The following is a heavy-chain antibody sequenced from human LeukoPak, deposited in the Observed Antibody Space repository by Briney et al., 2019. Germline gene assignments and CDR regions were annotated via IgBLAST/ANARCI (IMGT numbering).Heavy chain of an antibody. V-gene: IGHV1-2*06. CDR1: GYTFTGYY. Sequence: ASVKVSCKASGYTFTGYYMHWVRQAPGQGLEWMGRINPNSGGTNYAQKFQGRVTMTRDTSISTAYMELSRLRSDDTAVYYRARVYYYGSGSSRGGFGYWGQGTLVTVSS. CDR3: ARVYYYGSGSSRGGFGY. J-gene: IGHJ4*02. CDR2: INPNSGGT. D-gene: IGHD3-10*01.